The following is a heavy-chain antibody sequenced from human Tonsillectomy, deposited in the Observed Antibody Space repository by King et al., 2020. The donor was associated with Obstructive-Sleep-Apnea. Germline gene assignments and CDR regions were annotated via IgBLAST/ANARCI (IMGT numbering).Heavy chain of an antibody. J-gene: IGHJ6*02. V-gene: IGHV4-4*02. CDR3: ARVTWRPYYYGMDV. Sequence: QLQESGPGLVKPSGTLSLTCAVSGGSISGTNWWSWVRQPPGKGLEWIGEIYHGGNTNYDPSLKSRVTTSVDKSKNQFSLKLSSVTAADTAVYYCARVTWRPYYYGMDVWGQGTTVTVSS. CDR2: IYHGGNT. CDR1: GGSISGTNW. D-gene: IGHD5-24*01.